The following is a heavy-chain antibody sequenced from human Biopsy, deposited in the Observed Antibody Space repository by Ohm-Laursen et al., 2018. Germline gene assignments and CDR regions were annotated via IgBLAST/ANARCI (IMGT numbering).Heavy chain of an antibody. D-gene: IGHD3-10*01. CDR3: VTDRLDDITKVRGIMTD. Sequence: SLRLSCAASGFTFKNYNMNWARQAPDKGLEWVALTWDDGSHQYYADSVKGRFTISRDNSKNSLYLHINTLRVEDTAVYYCVTDRLDDITKVRGIMTDWGQGTLVIVSS. CDR2: TWDDGSHQ. CDR1: GFTFKNYN. J-gene: IGHJ4*02. V-gene: IGHV3-33*08.